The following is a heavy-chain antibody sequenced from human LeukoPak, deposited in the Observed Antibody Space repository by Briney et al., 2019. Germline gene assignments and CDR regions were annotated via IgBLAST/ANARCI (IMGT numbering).Heavy chain of an antibody. D-gene: IGHD3-10*01. Sequence: PSETLSLTCAAYGGSFSGYYWSWIRQPPGKGLEWIGEINHSGSTNYNPSLKSRVTISVDTSKNQFSLKLSSVTAADAAVYYCARGRTVRGVSRWGQGTLVTVSS. J-gene: IGHJ4*02. CDR2: INHSGST. CDR3: ARGRTVRGVSR. CDR1: GGSFSGYY. V-gene: IGHV4-34*01.